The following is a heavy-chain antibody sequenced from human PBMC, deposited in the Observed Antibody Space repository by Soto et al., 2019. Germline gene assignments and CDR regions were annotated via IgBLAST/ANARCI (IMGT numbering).Heavy chain of an antibody. Sequence: GGSLSLSCASSGFTFSDYYMSWIRQAPGKGLEWVAYISAGGSDIYYGDSVKGRFTVSRDNTKKSLYLQMSNLRADDTAIYYCASLPQGYYDRSGRLVDYWGHGTLVTVS. D-gene: IGHD3-22*01. J-gene: IGHJ4*01. CDR1: GFTFSDYY. CDR3: ASLPQGYYDRSGRLVDY. CDR2: ISAGGSDI. V-gene: IGHV3-11*01.